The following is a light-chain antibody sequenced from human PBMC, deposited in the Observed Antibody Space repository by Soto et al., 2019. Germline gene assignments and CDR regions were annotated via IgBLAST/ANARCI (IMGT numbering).Light chain of an antibody. J-gene: IGKJ2*01. CDR2: DAS. CDR3: QQSYSTPYT. Sequence: DIQMTQSPSSLSASVGDRVTITCRASQSISSYLNWYPQKPGKAPKLLIYDASSLQSGVPSRFSGSGSGTDFSLTISSLQPEDFATYYCQQSYSTPYTFGQGTKLEIK. CDR1: QSISSY. V-gene: IGKV1-39*01.